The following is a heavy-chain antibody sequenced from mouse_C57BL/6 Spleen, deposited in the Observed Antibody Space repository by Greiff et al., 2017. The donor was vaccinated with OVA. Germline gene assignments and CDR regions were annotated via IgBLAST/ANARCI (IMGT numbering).Heavy chain of an antibody. D-gene: IGHD2-1*01. V-gene: IGHV1-5*01. J-gene: IGHJ4*01. CDR2: IYPGNSDT. Sequence: EVQLQQSGTVLARPGASVKMSCKTSGYTFTSYWMHWVKQRPGQGLEWIGAIYPGNSDTSYNQKFKGKAKLTAVTSASTAYMELSSLTNEDSAVYYCTRRDYGNYDYAMDYWGQGTSVTVSS. CDR3: TRRDYGNYDYAMDY. CDR1: GYTFTSYW.